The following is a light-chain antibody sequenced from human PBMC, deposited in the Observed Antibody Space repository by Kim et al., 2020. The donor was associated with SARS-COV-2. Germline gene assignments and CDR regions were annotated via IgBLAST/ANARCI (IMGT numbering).Light chain of an antibody. V-gene: IGLV1-40*01. CDR2: GNS. CDR3: QSYDSSLSGWM. J-gene: IGLJ3*02. Sequence: RANISWTGSSSKIGAGYDVHWYQQLPGTAPKLLIYGNSNRPSGVPDRFSGSKSGTSASLAITGLQAEDEADYYCQSYDSSLSGWMFGGGTQLTVL. CDR1: SSKIGAGYD.